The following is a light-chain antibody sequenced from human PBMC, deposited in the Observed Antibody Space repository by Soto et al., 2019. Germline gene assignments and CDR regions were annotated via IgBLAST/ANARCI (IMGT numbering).Light chain of an antibody. J-gene: IGLJ3*02. CDR3: SSYATSSTLEWV. V-gene: IGLV2-14*03. CDR1: SSDVGDYNY. CDR2: DVS. Sequence: QSALTQPASVSGSPGQSITISCTGASSDVGDYNYVSWYQHHPGKAPKLVIYDVSNRPSGVSGRFSGSKSGNTASLTISGLQAEDEADYYCSSYATSSTLEWVFGGGTKVTVL.